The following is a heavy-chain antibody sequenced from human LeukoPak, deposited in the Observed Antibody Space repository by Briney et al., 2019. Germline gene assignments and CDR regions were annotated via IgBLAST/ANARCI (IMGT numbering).Heavy chain of an antibody. J-gene: IGHJ4*02. Sequence: PGESLKISCKGSGYSFTRYWIGWVRQMPGKGLEWMGRIDPSDSHINYSPSFQGHVTISVDKSISTAYLQWSSLRASDTAMYYCARQGRGSYRRDFDYWGQGTLVTVSS. CDR2: IDPSDSHI. CDR1: GYSFTRYW. CDR3: ARQGRGSYRRDFDY. V-gene: IGHV5-10-1*01. D-gene: IGHD1-26*01.